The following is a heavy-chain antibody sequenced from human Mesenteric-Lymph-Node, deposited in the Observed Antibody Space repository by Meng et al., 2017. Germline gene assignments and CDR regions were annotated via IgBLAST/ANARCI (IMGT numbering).Heavy chain of an antibody. CDR2: INPGNGYA. CDR3: ARGDSRGSLDY. CDR1: GYIFTTYF. Sequence: ASVKVSCKASGYIFTTYFMHWVRQAPGQRPEWMAWINPGNGYAKYSQQFQGRVTVTRDTPASTVYMEVSSLRSEDTAIYYCARGDSRGSLDYWGQGTLVTVSS. V-gene: IGHV1-3*01. J-gene: IGHJ4*02. D-gene: IGHD2/OR15-2a*01.